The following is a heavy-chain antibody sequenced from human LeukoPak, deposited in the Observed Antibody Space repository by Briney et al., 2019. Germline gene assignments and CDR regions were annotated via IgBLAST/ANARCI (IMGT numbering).Heavy chain of an antibody. CDR2: IYYSGST. D-gene: IGHD4-17*01. J-gene: IGHJ4*02. CDR1: GGSISSGDYY. Sequence: SQTLSLTCTVSGGSISSGDYYWSWIRQPPGKGLEWIGYIYYSGSTYYNPSLKSRVTISVDTSKNQFSLKLSSVTAADTAVYYCAREGSMTTVTYFDYWGQGTLVIVSS. V-gene: IGHV4-30-4*01. CDR3: AREGSMTTVTYFDY.